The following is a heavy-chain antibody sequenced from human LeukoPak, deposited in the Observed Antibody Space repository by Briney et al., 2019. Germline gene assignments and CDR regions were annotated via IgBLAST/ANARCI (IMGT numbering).Heavy chain of an antibody. CDR1: GYTFTGYY. CDR3: ARGHRGLGYYGSGSSLGY. D-gene: IGHD3-10*01. V-gene: IGHV1-2*02. J-gene: IGHJ4*02. CDR2: INPNSGGT. Sequence: ASVKVSCKASGYTFTGYYMHWVRQAPGQGLEWMGWINPNSGGTNYAQKFQGRVTMTRDTSISTAYMELSRLRSDDTAVYYCARGHRGLGYYGSGSSLGYWGQGTLVTVSS.